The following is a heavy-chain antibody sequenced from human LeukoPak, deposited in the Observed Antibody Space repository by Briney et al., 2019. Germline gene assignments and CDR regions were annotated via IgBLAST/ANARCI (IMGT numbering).Heavy chain of an antibody. Sequence: ASVKVSCKASGGTFSSYAISWVRQAPGQGLEWMGGIIPIFGTANYAQKFQGRVTITADESTSTAYMELSSLRSEDTAVYYCASRSVPGIAVAGTPLYYYYYGMDVWGQGTTVTVSS. V-gene: IGHV1-69*13. CDR2: IIPIFGTA. J-gene: IGHJ6*02. CDR1: GGTFSSYA. D-gene: IGHD6-19*01. CDR3: ASRSVPGIAVAGTPLYYYYYGMDV.